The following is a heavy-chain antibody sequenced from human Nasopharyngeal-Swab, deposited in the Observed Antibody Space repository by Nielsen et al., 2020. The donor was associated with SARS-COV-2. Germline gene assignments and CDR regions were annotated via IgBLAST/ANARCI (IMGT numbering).Heavy chain of an antibody. D-gene: IGHD2-15*01. J-gene: IGHJ6*02. Sequence: WIRQPPGKGLEWEAVISYDGSNKYYADSVKGRFTISRDNSKNTLYLQMNSLRAEDTAVYYCARDHLYCSGGSCYRNYYGMDVWGQGTTVTVSS. CDR3: ARDHLYCSGGSCYRNYYGMDV. V-gene: IGHV3-30-3*01. CDR2: ISYDGSNK.